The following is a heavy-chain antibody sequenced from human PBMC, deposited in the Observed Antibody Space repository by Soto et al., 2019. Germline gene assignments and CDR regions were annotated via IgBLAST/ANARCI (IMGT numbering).Heavy chain of an antibody. CDR3: ARSGLPDPVVVVGHTPFDP. Sequence: ASVKVSCKASGYTFTNYDVNWVRQAPGQGLEWMGWISAYNGDTNYAQKLQGRVTMTTDTSTSTAYMELRSLRSDDTAVYYCARSGLPDPVVVVGHTPFDPWGQGTLVTVSS. CDR2: ISAYNGDT. V-gene: IGHV1-18*01. D-gene: IGHD2-15*01. CDR1: GYTFTNYD. J-gene: IGHJ5*02.